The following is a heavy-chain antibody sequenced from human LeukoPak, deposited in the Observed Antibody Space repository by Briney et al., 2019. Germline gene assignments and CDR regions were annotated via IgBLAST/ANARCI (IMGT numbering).Heavy chain of an antibody. V-gene: IGHV3-48*03. Sequence: PGGSLRLSCAASGLTFSSYEMNWVRQAPGKGLEWVSYISSSGSTVYYADSVEGGVTVSRDNAKNSLYLQMNSLRVEDTAVYYCARVETTVTTLDYWGQGTLVTVSS. J-gene: IGHJ4*02. CDR1: GLTFSSYE. CDR2: ISSSGSTV. CDR3: ARVETTVTTLDY. D-gene: IGHD4-17*01.